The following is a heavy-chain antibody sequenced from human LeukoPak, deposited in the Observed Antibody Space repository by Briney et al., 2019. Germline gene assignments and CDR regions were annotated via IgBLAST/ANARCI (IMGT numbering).Heavy chain of an antibody. J-gene: IGHJ4*02. D-gene: IGHD3-10*01. CDR3: VPSPMTMVRGLSY. V-gene: IGHV3-64D*06. Sequence: QPGGSLRLSCSASGFTFSSSAMHWVRQAPGKGLEYVSAITTNGGTTYYADSVKGRFTISRDNSKNTLYLQMSSLRAEDTAIYYCVPSPMTMVRGLSYWGQGTLVTVSS. CDR2: ITTNGGTT. CDR1: GFTFSSSA.